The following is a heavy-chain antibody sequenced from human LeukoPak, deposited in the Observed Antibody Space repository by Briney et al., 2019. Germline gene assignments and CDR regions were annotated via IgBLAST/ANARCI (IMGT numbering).Heavy chain of an antibody. V-gene: IGHV4-4*07. J-gene: IGHJ6*03. CDR2: IYTSGST. D-gene: IGHD3-16*01. CDR3: ARDSKGSFGSYSMDV. Sequence: KSSETLSLTCSVSGGSISSYYWSWIRQPAGKGLEWIGRIYTSGSTNYNPSLKSRVTMSVDTSKNQFSLKLSSVTAADTAPYYCARDSKGSFGSYSMDVWGKGPRSPSP. CDR1: GGSISSYY.